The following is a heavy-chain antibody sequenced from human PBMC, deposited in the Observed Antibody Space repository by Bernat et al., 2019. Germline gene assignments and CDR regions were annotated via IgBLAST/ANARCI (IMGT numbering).Heavy chain of an antibody. CDR1: GFTVSSNY. J-gene: IGHJ3*02. D-gene: IGHD2-2*02. Sequence: EVQLVESGGGLIQPGGSLRLSCVASGFTVSSNYMSWVRQAPGKGLEWVSLIYSGGSTYYADSVKGRFTISRDNSKNTLYLQMNSLRGEDTAVYYCAREDCSSTSCYRAFDIWGQGTMVTVSS. CDR3: AREDCSSTSCYRAFDI. CDR2: IYSGGST. V-gene: IGHV3-53*01.